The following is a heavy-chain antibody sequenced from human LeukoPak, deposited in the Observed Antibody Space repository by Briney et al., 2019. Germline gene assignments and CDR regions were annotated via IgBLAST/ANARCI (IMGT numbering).Heavy chain of an antibody. Sequence: SETLSLTCTVSGGSISSGGYYWNWIRQPAGKGLEWIGRIKTSGNTNYNSSLKTRVTISIDTSKNHFSLKLTSVAAADTAVYFCARGGNSDFWSGSTFTYWGQGALVTVSS. J-gene: IGHJ4*02. CDR2: IKTSGNT. V-gene: IGHV4-61*02. CDR3: ARGGNSDFWSGSTFTY. CDR1: GGSISSGGYY. D-gene: IGHD3-3*01.